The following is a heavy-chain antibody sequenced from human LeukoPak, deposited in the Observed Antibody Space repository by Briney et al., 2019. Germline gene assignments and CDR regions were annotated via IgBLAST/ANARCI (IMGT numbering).Heavy chain of an antibody. V-gene: IGHV1-2*02. CDR1: GYTFNGYY. J-gene: IGHJ4*02. CDR3: ARSSVIFVVVILFDY. D-gene: IGHD3-3*01. CDR2: INPNSGGT. Sequence: ASVKVSCKASGYTFNGYYMHWVRQAPGPGLEWMGWINPNSGGTNYAQKFQGRVTMTRDTSISTAYMELSRLRSDDTAVYYCARSSVIFVVVILFDYWGQGTLVTVSS.